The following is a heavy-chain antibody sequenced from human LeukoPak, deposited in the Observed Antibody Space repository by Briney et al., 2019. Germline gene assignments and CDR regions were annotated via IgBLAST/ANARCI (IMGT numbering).Heavy chain of an antibody. CDR1: GFTFSSYG. J-gene: IGHJ5*02. CDR2: IRYDGSNK. V-gene: IGHV3-30*02. D-gene: IGHD3-3*01. CDR3: ARSYYDFWSGYYRMRSWFDP. Sequence: AGGSLRLSCAASGFTFSSYGMHWVRQAPGKGLEWVAFIRYDGSNKYYADSVKGRFTISRDNSKNTLYLQMNSLRAEDTAVYYCARSYYDFWSGYYRMRSWFDPWGQGTLVTVSS.